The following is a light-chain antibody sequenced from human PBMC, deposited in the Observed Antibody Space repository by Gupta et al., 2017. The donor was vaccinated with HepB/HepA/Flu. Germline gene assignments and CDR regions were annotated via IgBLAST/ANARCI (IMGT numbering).Light chain of an antibody. CDR3: QQAHSFPFT. V-gene: IGKV1D-12*01. CDR2: GAT. CDR1: QEISSS. J-gene: IGKJ2*01. Sequence: DIQMTQSPSSVSASVGDRVTITCRASQEISSSLAWYQQKPGQAPKLLIYGATTLQNGVPSTFSGSGSGTDFTLTISSLQPEDFATYFCQQAHSFPFTCGQGTKLEI.